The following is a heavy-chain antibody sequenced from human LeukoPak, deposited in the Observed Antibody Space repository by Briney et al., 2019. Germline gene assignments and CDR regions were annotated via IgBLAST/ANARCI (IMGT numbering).Heavy chain of an antibody. CDR3: ASGGYGYVSY. CDR2: INHSGST. J-gene: IGHJ4*02. Sequence: SETLSLTCTVSGGSITSTNYYWGWIRQPPGKGLEWIGEINHSGSTNYNPSLKSRVTISVDTSKNQFSLKLSSVTAADTAVYYCASGGYGYVSYWGQGALVTVSS. V-gene: IGHV4-39*07. D-gene: IGHD5-18*01. CDR1: GGSITSTNYY.